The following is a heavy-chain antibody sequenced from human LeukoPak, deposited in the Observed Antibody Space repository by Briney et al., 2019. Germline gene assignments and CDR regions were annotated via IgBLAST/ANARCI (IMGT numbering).Heavy chain of an antibody. V-gene: IGHV1-69*01. CDR1: GGTFISYA. CDR3: AREWGHDSSGYYYGY. CDR2: IIHLFGTA. Sequence: GASVKVSCKATGGTFISYAISWVRQAPGQGLEWVGGIIHLFGTANYAQKFRGRVTITAEEYTSTAYMELSSLRSEDTAVYYCAREWGHDSSGYYYGYWGQGTLVAVSS. D-gene: IGHD3-22*01. J-gene: IGHJ4*02.